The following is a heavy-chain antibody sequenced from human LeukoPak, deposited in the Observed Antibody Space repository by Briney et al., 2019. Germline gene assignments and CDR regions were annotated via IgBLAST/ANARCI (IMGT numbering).Heavy chain of an antibody. CDR1: GGSNSGSLNY. D-gene: IGHD6-19*01. Sequence: PETLSLTCTVSGGSNSGSLNYWGWIRQPPRKGLEWIGSINYGGTTYYNPSLKSRVTISVDTSKNQFSLKLSSVTAADTAVYYCARLGSGYPDYWGQGTLVTVSS. J-gene: IGHJ4*02. CDR3: ARLGSGYPDY. CDR2: INYGGTT. V-gene: IGHV4-39*01.